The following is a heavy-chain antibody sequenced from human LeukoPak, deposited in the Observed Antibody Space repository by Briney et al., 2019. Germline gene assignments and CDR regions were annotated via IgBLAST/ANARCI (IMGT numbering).Heavy chain of an antibody. CDR2: ISSSSSFI. D-gene: IGHD4-23*01. Sequence: GGSLRLSCAASGFTFSSYTMNWVRQAPGKGLEWVSSISSSSSFIFYADSMKGRFTISRDNAKNTLYLQMNSLRAEDTAVYYCAKGTTTVVTPGDYWGQGTLVTVSS. CDR1: GFTFSSYT. V-gene: IGHV3-21*04. J-gene: IGHJ4*02. CDR3: AKGTTTVVTPGDY.